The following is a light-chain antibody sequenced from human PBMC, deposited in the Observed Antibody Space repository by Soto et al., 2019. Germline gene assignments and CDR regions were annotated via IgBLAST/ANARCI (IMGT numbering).Light chain of an antibody. CDR3: QQYGTSPPLYT. CDR2: ATS. J-gene: IGKJ2*01. CDR1: QSVDSTY. V-gene: IGKV3-20*01. Sequence: EIVLTQSPGTLSLSPGERATLSCRASQSVDSTYLAWYQHKPGQAPRLLIYATSSRAAGVPDRFSGSVSGTDFPRTISRLEPEDFAVYYCQQYGTSPPLYTFGQGTKLDIK.